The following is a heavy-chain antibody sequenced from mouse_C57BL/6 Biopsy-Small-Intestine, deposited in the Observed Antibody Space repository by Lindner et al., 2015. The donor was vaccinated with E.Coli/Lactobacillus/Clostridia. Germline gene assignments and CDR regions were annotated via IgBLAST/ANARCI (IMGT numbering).Heavy chain of an antibody. V-gene: IGHV1-14*01. CDR2: INPYNDGT. CDR1: GYIFTGYV. J-gene: IGHJ2*01. CDR3: ARDYYDYDRGDY. D-gene: IGHD2-4*01. Sequence: VQLQESGPGLVKPGASVKMSCKASGYIFTGYVMHWVKQKPGQGLEWIGYINPYNDGTKYNEKFEGKATLTSDKSSSTAYMELSSLTSEDSAVYYCARDYYDYDRGDYWGQGTTLTVSP.